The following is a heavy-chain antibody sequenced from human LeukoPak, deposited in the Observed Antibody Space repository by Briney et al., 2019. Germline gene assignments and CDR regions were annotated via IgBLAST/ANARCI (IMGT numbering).Heavy chain of an antibody. CDR1: GYTFTVYY. J-gene: IGHJ4*02. Sequence: GASVKVSFTSSGYTFTVYYMHWVRQAPGQGGEWMGWINPTSCGTNYAQKFQGRVTMTRDTSISTAYMELSRLRSDDTAVYYCASGVTGFDYWGQGTLVTVSS. D-gene: IGHD2-21*02. CDR2: INPTSCGT. V-gene: IGHV1-2*02. CDR3: ASGVTGFDY.